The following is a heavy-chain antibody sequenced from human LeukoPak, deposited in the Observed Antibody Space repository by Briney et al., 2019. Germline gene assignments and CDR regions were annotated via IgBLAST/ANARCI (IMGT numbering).Heavy chain of an antibody. J-gene: IGHJ5*02. Sequence: VASVKVSCKASGYTFTGYYMHWVRQAPGQGLEWMGWINPNSGGTNYAQKFQGRVTMTRGTSISTAYMELSRLRSDDTAVYYCARRAGKIVVVPAAILFDPWGQGTLVTVSS. V-gene: IGHV1-2*02. CDR1: GYTFTGYY. CDR2: INPNSGGT. CDR3: ARRAGKIVVVPAAILFDP. D-gene: IGHD2-2*01.